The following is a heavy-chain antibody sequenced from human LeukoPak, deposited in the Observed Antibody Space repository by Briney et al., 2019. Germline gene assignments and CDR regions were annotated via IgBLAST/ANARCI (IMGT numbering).Heavy chain of an antibody. J-gene: IGHJ4*02. D-gene: IGHD2-15*01. Sequence: PSETLSLTCTVSGGSISNYYWNWIRQPAGKGLECIGRIYASGTINYNPSLKSRVTISLDTSKSQFSLILSSVTAAGTAVYYCARDNRYCSGGTCYSGQDSWGQGTLVTVSS. CDR3: ARDNRYCSGGTCYSGQDS. CDR2: IYASGTI. V-gene: IGHV4-4*07. CDR1: GGSISNYY.